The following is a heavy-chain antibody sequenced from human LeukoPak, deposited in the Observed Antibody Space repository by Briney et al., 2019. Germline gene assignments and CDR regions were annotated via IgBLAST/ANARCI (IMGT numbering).Heavy chain of an antibody. CDR2: IIPIFGTA. J-gene: IGHJ4*02. CDR1: GGTFGSYA. V-gene: IGHV1-69*05. Sequence: SVKVSCKASGGTFGSYAISWARQAPGQGLEWMGGIIPIFGTANYAQKFQGRVTITTDESTSTAYMELSSLRSEDTAVYYCARGLPIFGVVPPGYYFDYWGQGTLVTVSS. D-gene: IGHD3-3*01. CDR3: ARGLPIFGVVPPGYYFDY.